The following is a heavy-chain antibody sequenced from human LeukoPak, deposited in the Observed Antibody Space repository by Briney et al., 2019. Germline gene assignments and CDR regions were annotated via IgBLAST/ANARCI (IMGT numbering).Heavy chain of an antibody. CDR1: GFTFTSSA. CDR3: ARASDSGYDCWFDP. CDR2: IVVGSGNT. D-gene: IGHD5-12*01. Sequence: GTSVKVSCKASGFTFTSSAAQWVRQARGQRLEWIGWIVVGSGNTNYAQKFQERVTITRDMSTSTAYMELSSLRSEDTAVYYCARASDSGYDCWFDPWGQGTLVTVSS. V-gene: IGHV1-58*01. J-gene: IGHJ5*02.